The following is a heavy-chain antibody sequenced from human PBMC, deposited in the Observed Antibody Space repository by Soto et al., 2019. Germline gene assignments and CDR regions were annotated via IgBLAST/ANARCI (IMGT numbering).Heavy chain of an antibody. CDR3: AKVSRKGSAIDFDY. Sequence: QVQLVQSGAELKKPGASVKVSCKASGYTFSNYDMNWVRQATGQGPEWSGWVNPNNGDTGYAQKFQGRVTLTTDISTTDAYMELTSLRSEDTAIYYCAKVSRKGSAIDFDYWGQGTLITVSS. J-gene: IGHJ4*02. CDR1: GYTFSNYD. CDR2: VNPNNGDT. D-gene: IGHD3-10*01. V-gene: IGHV1-8*01.